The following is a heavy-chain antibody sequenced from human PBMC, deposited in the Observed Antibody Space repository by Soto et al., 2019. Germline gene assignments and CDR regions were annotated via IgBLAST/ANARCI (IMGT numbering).Heavy chain of an antibody. J-gene: IGHJ4*02. CDR1: GGSSSSRGYY. D-gene: IGHD4-17*01. Sequence: LVILSVRCSVSGGSSSSRGYYCGRINKPPGKGLEWIGRIYYSGSTYYNPSLKSRVTIAVDTSKNQFSLKLSSVTAADTAVYYCARRKYGNIDYWGQGTLVTVSS. CDR2: IYYSGST. CDR3: ARRKYGNIDY. V-gene: IGHV4-39*01.